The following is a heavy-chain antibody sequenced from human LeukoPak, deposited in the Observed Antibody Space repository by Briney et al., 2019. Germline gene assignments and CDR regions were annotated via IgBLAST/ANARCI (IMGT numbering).Heavy chain of an antibody. CDR2: ISSSSSYI. Sequence: GGSLRLSCAASGFTFSSYSMNWVRQAPGKGLEWVSSISSSSSYIYYADSVKGRFTISRDNAKNSLYLQMNSLRAEDTAVYYCARDMTDCGGDCQNFDYWGQGTLVTVSS. CDR1: GFTFSSYS. J-gene: IGHJ4*02. CDR3: ARDMTDCGGDCQNFDY. V-gene: IGHV3-21*01. D-gene: IGHD2-21*02.